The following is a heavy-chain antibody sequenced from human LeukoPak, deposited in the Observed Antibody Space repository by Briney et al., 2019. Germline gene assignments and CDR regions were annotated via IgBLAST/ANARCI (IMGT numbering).Heavy chain of an antibody. Sequence: PSETLSLTCTVSGGSISSYYWSWIRQPAGKGLEWIGRIYYSGSTYYNPSLKSRVTISVDTSKNQFSLKLSSVTAADTAVYYCAGGRGYYFDYWGQGTLVTVSS. CDR2: IYYSGST. CDR3: AGGRGYYFDY. J-gene: IGHJ4*02. CDR1: GGSISSYY. D-gene: IGHD1-26*01. V-gene: IGHV4-59*05.